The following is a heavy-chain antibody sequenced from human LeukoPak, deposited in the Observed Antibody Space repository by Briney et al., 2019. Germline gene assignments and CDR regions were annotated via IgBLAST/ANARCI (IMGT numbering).Heavy chain of an antibody. V-gene: IGHV3-21*06. D-gene: IGHD6-19*01. CDR3: VAGNGWLGDY. CDR1: GFTFSIYW. CDR2: ISTSSSYI. J-gene: IGHJ4*02. Sequence: GGSLRLSCAASGFTFSIYWMHWVRQAPGKGLEWVSFISTSSSYIYYADSVKGRFTISRDNGKNLLYLQMNSLRAEDTAVYYCVAGNGWLGDYWGQGTLVTVSS.